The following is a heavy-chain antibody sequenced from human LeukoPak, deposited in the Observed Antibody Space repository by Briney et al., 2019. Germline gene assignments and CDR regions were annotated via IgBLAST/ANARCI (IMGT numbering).Heavy chain of an antibody. CDR3: AKPDSNNDFWSGYFIHAFDI. CDR2: IRYDGSNR. D-gene: IGHD3-3*01. Sequence: GGSLRLSCAASGFTFSSYGMHWVRQAPGKGLEWVAFIRYDGSNRYYADSVKGRFTISRDNSKNMLYLQMNSLRAEDTAVYYCAKPDSNNDFWSGYFIHAFDIWGQGTMVTVSS. J-gene: IGHJ3*02. CDR1: GFTFSSYG. V-gene: IGHV3-30*02.